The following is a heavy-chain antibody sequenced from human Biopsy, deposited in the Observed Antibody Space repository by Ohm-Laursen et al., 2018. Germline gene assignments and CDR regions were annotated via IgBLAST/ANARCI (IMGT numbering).Heavy chain of an antibody. J-gene: IGHJ6*02. V-gene: IGHV1-46*01. CDR3: ARESPLRLGVCGAIRCFKEVFGMDV. CDR2: LNSVAEAT. CDR1: GYNFANYY. Sequence: SVKVSCKASGYNFANYYINWVRKVPGQGLEWLGVLNSVAEATTYAQKFQDRITMTKDTSTNTVYMDLTSLSSEDTAVYYCARESPLRLGVCGAIRCFKEVFGMDVWGQGTTVIVSS. D-gene: IGHD2-21*01.